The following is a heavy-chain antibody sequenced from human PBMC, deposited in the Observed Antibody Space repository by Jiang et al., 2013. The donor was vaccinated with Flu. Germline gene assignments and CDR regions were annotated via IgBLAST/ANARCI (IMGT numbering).Heavy chain of an antibody. J-gene: IGHJ6*02. D-gene: IGHD2-15*01. V-gene: IGHV4-59*08. Sequence: SMTTYYWNWIRQPPGKGLEWIGYIYYSGSTYYNPSLKSRVTISVDTSKNQFSLKLSSVTAADTAVYYCARHKAEDIVVVEAGMDVWGQGTTVTVSS. CDR1: SMTTYY. CDR3: ARHKAEDIVVVEAGMDV. CDR2: IYYSGST.